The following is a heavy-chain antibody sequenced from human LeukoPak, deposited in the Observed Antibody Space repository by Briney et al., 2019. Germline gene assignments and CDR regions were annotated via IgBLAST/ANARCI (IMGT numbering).Heavy chain of an antibody. J-gene: IGHJ4*02. V-gene: IGHV1-18*01. CDR3: ARGPPYYYGSAFDY. CDR1: GYTFTIYG. CDR2: ISAYNGNT. Sequence: GASVKVSCTASGYTFTIYGISWVRQAPGQGLEWMGWISAYNGNTNYAQKLQGRVTMTTDTSTSTAYMELRSLRSDDTAVYYCARGPPYYYGSAFDYWGQGTLVTVSS. D-gene: IGHD3-10*01.